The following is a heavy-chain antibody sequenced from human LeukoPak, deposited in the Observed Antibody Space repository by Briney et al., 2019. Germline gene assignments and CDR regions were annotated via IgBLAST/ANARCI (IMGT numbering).Heavy chain of an antibody. Sequence: SVKVSCKASGGTFSSYAISWVRQAPGQGLEWMGGIIPIFGTANYAQKFQGRVTVTADESTSTAYMELSSLRSEDTAVYYCARDRADPRYYYGSGPYYYGMDVWGKGTTVTVSS. V-gene: IGHV1-69*01. CDR2: IIPIFGTA. CDR1: GGTFSSYA. CDR3: ARDRADPRYYYGSGPYYYGMDV. J-gene: IGHJ6*04. D-gene: IGHD3-10*01.